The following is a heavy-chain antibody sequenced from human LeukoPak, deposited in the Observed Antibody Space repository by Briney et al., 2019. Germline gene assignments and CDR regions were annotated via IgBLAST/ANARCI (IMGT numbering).Heavy chain of an antibody. V-gene: IGHV4-34*01. J-gene: IGHJ4*02. CDR3: ARKARGYSYGNSLDY. CDR1: GGSFSGYY. CDR2: INHSGST. D-gene: IGHD5-18*01. Sequence: PSETLSLTCAVYGGSFSGYYWSWLRQPPGKGLEWIGEINHSGSTNYNPSLKSRVTISVDTSKNQFSQKLSSVTAADTAVYYCARKARGYSYGNSLDYWGQGTLVTVSS.